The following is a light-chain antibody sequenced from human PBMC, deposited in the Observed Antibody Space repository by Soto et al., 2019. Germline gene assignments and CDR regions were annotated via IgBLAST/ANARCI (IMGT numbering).Light chain of an antibody. CDR2: EVS. CDR3: RSYAGSKSNV. J-gene: IGLJ1*01. CDR1: TSDVGGYNY. Sequence: QSVLTQPPSASGSPGQSVTISCTGTTSDVGGYNYVSWYQQHPGKAPKLMIYEVSKRPSGVPDRFSGSKSGNTASLTVSGLQVVDEADYECRSYAGSKSNVFGSGRKVTV. V-gene: IGLV2-8*01.